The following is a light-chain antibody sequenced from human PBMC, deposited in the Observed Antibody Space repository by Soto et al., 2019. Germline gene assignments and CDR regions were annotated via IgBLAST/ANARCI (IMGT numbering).Light chain of an antibody. J-gene: IGKJ4*02. Sequence: ETVLTQSPATLSSSPGERATLSCRASQSISSCLAWYQQKPGQAPRLLIYEASSVASGIPSRFSGSGSGTDYILPISSLEPEDFAVSYCQQRNNWSLTFGGGTKVDI. CDR1: QSISSC. V-gene: IGKV3-11*01. CDR2: EAS. CDR3: QQRNNWSLT.